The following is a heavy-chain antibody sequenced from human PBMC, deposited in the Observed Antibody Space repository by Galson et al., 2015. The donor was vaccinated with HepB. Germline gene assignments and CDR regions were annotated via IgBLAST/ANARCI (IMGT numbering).Heavy chain of an antibody. CDR1: GFTFSNAW. CDR3: TTDFGIAVAGPIYYYYYYGMDV. V-gene: IGHV3-15*01. D-gene: IGHD6-19*01. J-gene: IGHJ6*02. CDR2: IKSKTDGGTT. Sequence: SLRLSCAASGFTFSNAWMSWVRQAPGKGLEWVGRIKSKTDGGTTDYAAPVKGRFTISRDDSKNTLYLQMNSLKTEDTAVYYCTTDFGIAVAGPIYYYYYYGMDVWGQGTTVTVS.